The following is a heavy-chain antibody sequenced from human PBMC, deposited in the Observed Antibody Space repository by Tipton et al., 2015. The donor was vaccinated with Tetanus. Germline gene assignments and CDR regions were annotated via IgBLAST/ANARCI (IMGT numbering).Heavy chain of an antibody. CDR1: GGSISSGTFY. V-gene: IGHV4-39*01. CDR2: IYSYNGNT. CDR3: ARTADNWFDP. J-gene: IGHJ5*02. Sequence: TLSLTCTVSGGSISSGTFYWDWIRQTPGKGLEWIGNIYSYNGNTLQNPSLQSRVTISLDKSKNQFSLKLRSVTAADTAIYYRARTADNWFDPWGQGTLVTVSS. D-gene: IGHD2-21*02.